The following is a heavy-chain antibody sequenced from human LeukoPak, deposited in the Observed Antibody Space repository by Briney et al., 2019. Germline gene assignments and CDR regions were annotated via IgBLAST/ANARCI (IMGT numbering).Heavy chain of an antibody. CDR2: INHSGST. Sequence: SETLSLTCAVYGGSFSGYYWSWLRQPPGKGLEWIGEINHSGSTNYNPSLKSRVTISVDTSKNQFSLKLSSVTAADTAVYYCARARFALGIDYWGQGTLVTVSS. CDR1: GGSFSGYY. V-gene: IGHV4-34*01. D-gene: IGHD3-3*01. J-gene: IGHJ4*02. CDR3: ARARFALGIDY.